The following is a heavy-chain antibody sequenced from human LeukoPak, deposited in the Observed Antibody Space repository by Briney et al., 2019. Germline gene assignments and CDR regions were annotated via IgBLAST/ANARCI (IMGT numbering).Heavy chain of an antibody. V-gene: IGHV3-23*01. CDR2: ISGSGGST. D-gene: IGHD3-16*02. Sequence: GGSLRLSCAASGFTFSSYAMSWVRQAPGKGLEWVSAISGSGGSTYYADSVKGRFTISRDNSKNTLYLQMNSLRAEDTAVYYCAKDLYDYVWGSYRSGLGAFDIWGQGTMVTVSS. CDR1: GFTFSSYA. J-gene: IGHJ3*02. CDR3: AKDLYDYVWGSYRSGLGAFDI.